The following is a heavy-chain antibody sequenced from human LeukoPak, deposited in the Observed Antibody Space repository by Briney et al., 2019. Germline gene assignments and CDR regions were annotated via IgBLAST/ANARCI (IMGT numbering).Heavy chain of an antibody. D-gene: IGHD2-15*01. CDR2: INPNSGGT. CDR1: GYTFTGYY. J-gene: IGHJ5*02. V-gene: IGHV1-2*02. CDR3: ARDSGDIVVVVAANPEDWFDP. Sequence: GASVKVSCKASGYTFTGYYMHWVRQAPGQGLEWMGWINPNSGGTNYAQKFQGRVTMTRDTSISTAYMELSRLRSDDTAVYSCARDSGDIVVVVAANPEDWFDPWGQGTLVTVSS.